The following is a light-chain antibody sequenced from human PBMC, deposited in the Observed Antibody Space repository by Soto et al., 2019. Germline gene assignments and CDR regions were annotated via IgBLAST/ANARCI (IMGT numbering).Light chain of an antibody. CDR3: QHRGRWPRT. J-gene: IGKJ2*01. V-gene: IGKV3-11*01. CDR2: GAS. CDR1: QSVNDY. Sequence: EIVLTQSPATLSLSPGERATLSCRASQSVNDYLAWYQQKPGQAPRLLIYGASNRATGIPVRFSGSGSGTDFTLTITSLEPEDFAVYYCQHRGRWPRTFGQGTKLEIK.